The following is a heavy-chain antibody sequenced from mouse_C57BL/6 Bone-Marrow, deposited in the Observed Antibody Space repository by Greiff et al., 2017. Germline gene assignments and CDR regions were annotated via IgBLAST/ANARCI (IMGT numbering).Heavy chain of an antibody. J-gene: IGHJ3*01. V-gene: IGHV1-59*01. D-gene: IGHD6-2*01. CDR1: GYTFTSYW. CDR2: IDPSDSYT. CDR3: ARGQPVAGCAY. Sequence: VQLQQPGAELVRPGTSVKLSCKASGYTFTSYWMHWVKPRPGQGLEWIGVIDPSDSYTNYNQKFKGKATLTVYPSSSTAYMQLSSLTSEDSAFYYGARGQPVAGCAYWGQGTLVTVSA.